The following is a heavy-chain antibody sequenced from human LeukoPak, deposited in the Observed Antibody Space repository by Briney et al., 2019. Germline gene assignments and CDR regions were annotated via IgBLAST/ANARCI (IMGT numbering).Heavy chain of an antibody. CDR1: GGSFSGYY. Sequence: SETLSLTSAVYGGSFSGYYWSWIRQPPGKGLEWIGEINHSGSTNYNPSLKSRVTISVDTSKNQFSLKLSSVTAADTAVYYCARGRHYYYDSSGYRIWGQGTMVTVSS. D-gene: IGHD3-22*01. V-gene: IGHV4-34*01. CDR3: ARGRHYYYDSSGYRI. J-gene: IGHJ3*02. CDR2: INHSGST.